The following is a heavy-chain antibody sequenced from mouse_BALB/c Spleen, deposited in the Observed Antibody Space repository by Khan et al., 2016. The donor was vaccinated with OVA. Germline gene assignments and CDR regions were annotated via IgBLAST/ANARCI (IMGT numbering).Heavy chain of an antibody. V-gene: IGHV9-4*02. CDR2: INTHSGVP. J-gene: IGHJ1*01. CDR1: GYTFTTAG. D-gene: IGHD2-4*01. Sequence: QIQLVQSGPELKKPGETVRISCKASGYTFTTAGMQWVQKMPGKGLKWIGWINTHSGVPKYAEDFKGRFAFSLDTSASTAYLQITNLKHEDTATYFCARGNDYGEYFDVWGEGTTVTVSS. CDR3: ARGNDYGEYFDV.